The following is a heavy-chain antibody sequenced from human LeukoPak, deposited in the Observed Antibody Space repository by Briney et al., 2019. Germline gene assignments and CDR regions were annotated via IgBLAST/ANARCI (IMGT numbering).Heavy chain of an antibody. Sequence: GKSLRLSCAASGLTFSSYTMHWVRQAPGKGLEWVAVISYDGSEKHYADPVKGRFTISRDNSKNTLYLQMSSLRAEDTAMYYCAREGNSGYYPYWGQGILVTVSS. CDR1: GLTFSSYT. CDR2: ISYDGSEK. D-gene: IGHD3-22*01. CDR3: AREGNSGYYPY. J-gene: IGHJ4*02. V-gene: IGHV3-30-3*01.